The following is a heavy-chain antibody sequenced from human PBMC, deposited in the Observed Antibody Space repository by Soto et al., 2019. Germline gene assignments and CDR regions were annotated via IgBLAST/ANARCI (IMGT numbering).Heavy chain of an antibody. CDR3: GRGRSYDRRCYDFTGFDY. V-gene: IGHV4-34*01. CDR2: SNQVVST. CDR1: GGTFSGYY. D-gene: IGHD3-22*01. Sequence: SESLSLTCAVYGGTFSGYYWSWIRQTPDKGLECIGESNQVVSTDYRPSLKSRVTRAVYRWKSQFSLQLTSVSAAYTAVCFCGRGRSYDRRCYDFTGFDYWGQGTLVTSPQ. J-gene: IGHJ4*02.